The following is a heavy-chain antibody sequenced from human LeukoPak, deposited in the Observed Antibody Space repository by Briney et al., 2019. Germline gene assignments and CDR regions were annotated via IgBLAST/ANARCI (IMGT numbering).Heavy chain of an antibody. D-gene: IGHD2-8*01. CDR2: ISAYNGNT. Sequence: ASVTVSFKASGYTFTSYGISWVRQAPGQGLEWMGWISAYNGNTNYAQKLQGRVTMTTDTSTSTAYMELRSLRSDDTAVYYCARDLPYCTNGVCYIDRYYYYGMDVWGQGTTVTVSS. CDR3: ARDLPYCTNGVCYIDRYYYYGMDV. CDR1: GYTFTSYG. J-gene: IGHJ6*02. V-gene: IGHV1-18*01.